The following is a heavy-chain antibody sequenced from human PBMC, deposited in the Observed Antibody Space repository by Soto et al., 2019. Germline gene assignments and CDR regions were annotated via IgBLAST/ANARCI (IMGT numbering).Heavy chain of an antibody. D-gene: IGHD2-2*01. CDR1: GGSFSGYY. V-gene: IGHV4-34*01. Sequence: SETLSLTCALYGGSFSGYYWSWIRQPPGKGLESIWEINHSGSTNYNPSLKSRVTISVDTSKNQFSLKLSSVIAADTAVYYCARHMYCSSTSCYEFDYWGQGTLVTVSS. CDR3: ARHMYCSSTSCYEFDY. CDR2: INHSGST. J-gene: IGHJ4*02.